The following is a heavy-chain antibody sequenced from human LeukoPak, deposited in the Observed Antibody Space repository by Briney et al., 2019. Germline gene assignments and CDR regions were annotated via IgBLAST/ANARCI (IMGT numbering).Heavy chain of an antibody. CDR2: IKQDGSEK. Sequence: GGSLRLSCAASRFTFSSYWMRWVRQAPGKGLEWVANIKQDGSEKYYVDSVKGRFTISRDNAKNSLYLQMNSLRAEDTAVYYCARDVSYYDSSGYYYDYYYGMDVWGQGTTVTVSS. J-gene: IGHJ6*02. CDR3: ARDVSYYDSSGYYYDYYYGMDV. CDR1: RFTFSSYW. D-gene: IGHD3-22*01. V-gene: IGHV3-7*01.